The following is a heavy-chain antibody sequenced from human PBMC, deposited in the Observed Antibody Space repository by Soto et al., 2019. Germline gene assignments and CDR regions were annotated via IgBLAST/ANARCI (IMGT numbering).Heavy chain of an antibody. CDR1: GGSISSGDYY. D-gene: IGHD1-26*01. J-gene: IGHJ5*02. Sequence: SETLSLTCTVSGGSISSGDYYWSWIRQPPGKGLEWIGYIYYSGSTYYNPSLKSRVTISVDTSKNQFSLKLSSVTAADTAVYYCARHSGSYFNWFDPWGQGTLVTVSS. CDR3: ARHSGSYFNWFDP. V-gene: IGHV4-30-4*01. CDR2: IYYSGST.